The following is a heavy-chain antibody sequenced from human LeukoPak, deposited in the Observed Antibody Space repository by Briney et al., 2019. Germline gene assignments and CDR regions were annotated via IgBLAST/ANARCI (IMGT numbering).Heavy chain of an antibody. CDR3: ARHGQTGTPLLDNWFDP. J-gene: IGHJ5*02. CDR2: IYHSGST. Sequence: SETLSLTCAVSGYSISSGYYWGWIRQPPGRGLEWIGSIYHSGSTYYNPSLKSRDTISVDTSKNQFSLKLSSVTAADTAVYYCARHGQTGTPLLDNWFDPWGQGTLVTVSS. D-gene: IGHD1-7*01. V-gene: IGHV4-38-2*01. CDR1: GYSISSGYY.